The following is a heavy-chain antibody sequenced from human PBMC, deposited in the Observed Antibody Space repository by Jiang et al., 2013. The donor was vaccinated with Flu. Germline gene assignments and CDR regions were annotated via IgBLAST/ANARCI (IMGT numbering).Heavy chain of an antibody. Sequence: VKVSCKASGGTFSSYAISWVRQAPGQGLEWMGGIIPIFGTANYAQKFQGRVTITADKSTSTAYMELSSLRSEDTAVYYCARERPGYSSGWYFDYWGQGTLVTVSS. J-gene: IGHJ4*02. CDR1: GGTFSSYA. CDR2: IIPIFGTA. D-gene: IGHD6-19*01. CDR3: ARERPGYSSGWYFDY. V-gene: IGHV1-69*06.